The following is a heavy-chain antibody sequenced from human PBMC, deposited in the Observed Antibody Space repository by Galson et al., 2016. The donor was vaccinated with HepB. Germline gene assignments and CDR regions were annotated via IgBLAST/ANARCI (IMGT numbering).Heavy chain of an antibody. D-gene: IGHD5-24*01. CDR3: ARGDGYSRAFDY. V-gene: IGHV3-53*01. J-gene: IGHJ4*02. CDR2: LYTGGST. Sequence: KGLEYVSLLYTGGSTYYADSVKGRFTISRDNPKNTLYLQLNSLRAEDTAVYYCARGDGYSRAFDYWGQGNLVTVSS.